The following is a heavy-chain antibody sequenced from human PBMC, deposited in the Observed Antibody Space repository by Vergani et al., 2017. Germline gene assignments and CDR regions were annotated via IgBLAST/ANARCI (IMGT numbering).Heavy chain of an antibody. Sequence: QVQLVQSGAEVKKPGASVKVSCKASGYTFTSYDINWVRQATGQGLEWMGWMNPNSGNTGYAQKFQGRVTMTRNTSISTAYMELRSLRSEDTAVYYCARAQYCSSTSCMYYYDSSPRYTSGYWGQGTLVTVSS. CDR3: ARAQYCSSTSCMYYYDSSPRYTSGY. CDR1: GYTFTSYD. D-gene: IGHD2-2*01. V-gene: IGHV1-8*01. CDR2: MNPNSGNT. J-gene: IGHJ4*02.